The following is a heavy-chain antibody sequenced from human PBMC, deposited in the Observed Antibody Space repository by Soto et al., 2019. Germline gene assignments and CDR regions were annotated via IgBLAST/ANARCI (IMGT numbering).Heavy chain of an antibody. CDR3: ARVIYYYDSSGYSYYYYYGMDV. Sequence: ASVKVSCKTSGGTFSNDIITWVRQAPGQGLEWMGRIIPLLDTTNYAQKFQGRVTITADESTSTAYMELSSLRSEDTAVYYCARVIYYYDSSGYSYYYYYGMDVWGQGTTVTVSS. V-gene: IGHV1-69*08. CDR1: GGTFSNDI. CDR2: IIPLLDTT. J-gene: IGHJ6*02. D-gene: IGHD3-22*01.